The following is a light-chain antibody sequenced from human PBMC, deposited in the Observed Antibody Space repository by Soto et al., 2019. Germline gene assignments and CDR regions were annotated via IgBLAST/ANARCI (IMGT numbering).Light chain of an antibody. V-gene: IGKV1-39*01. CDR1: QGISTY. CDR2: AAS. Sequence: DIRMTQSPSSLSASVGDRVTITCWASQGISTYLNWYQQKPGKAPKLLIYAASSLQSGVPSRFSGSGSETDFTLTISSLQPEDFATYSCQHSTTWKFGQGTKVDIK. CDR3: QHSTTWK. J-gene: IGKJ1*01.